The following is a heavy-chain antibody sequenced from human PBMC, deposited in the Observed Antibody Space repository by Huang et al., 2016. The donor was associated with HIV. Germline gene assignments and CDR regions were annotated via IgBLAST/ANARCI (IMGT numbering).Heavy chain of an antibody. CDR1: GGSITSSSYY. Sequence: QLQLQGSGPGLVKPSETLSLTCTVSGGSITSSSYYWGWIRQPPGKGLEVVGSIYYSGSTDDNPSLKSRVTVSVDTSKNQFSLKLSSVTAADTAVYYCARHFSYYDSSGYTPWDAFDIWGQGTMVTVSS. V-gene: IGHV4-39*01. CDR2: IYYSGST. CDR3: ARHFSYYDSSGYTPWDAFDI. D-gene: IGHD3-22*01. J-gene: IGHJ3*02.